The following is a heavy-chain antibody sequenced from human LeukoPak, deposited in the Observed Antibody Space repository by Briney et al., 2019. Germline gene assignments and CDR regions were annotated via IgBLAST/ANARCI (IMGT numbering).Heavy chain of an antibody. CDR1: GGSISSYY. D-gene: IGHD2-15*01. CDR2: IYYSGST. Sequence: SETLSLTCTVSGGSISSYYWSWIRQPPGKGLEWIGYIYYSGSTNYNPSLKSRVTISVDTSKNQFSLKLSSVTAADTAVYYCARGRTDIVVVVAATDLAFDIWSQGTMVTVSS. J-gene: IGHJ3*02. V-gene: IGHV4-59*01. CDR3: ARGRTDIVVVVAATDLAFDI.